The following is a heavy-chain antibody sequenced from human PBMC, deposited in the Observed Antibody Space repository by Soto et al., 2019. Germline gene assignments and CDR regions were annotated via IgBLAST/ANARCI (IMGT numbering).Heavy chain of an antibody. D-gene: IGHD5-18*01. CDR3: VRWGFSYDPPRGIPDY. CDR2: ISTYHGNT. J-gene: IGHJ4*02. CDR1: GFTFSAYG. V-gene: IGHV1-18*04. Sequence: QVQLVQSGAEVKKPGASVKVSCKASGFTFSAYGISWVRQAPGQGLEWMGWISTYHGNTNYAQRLQDRVTMTTDTSTSTAYMELTSLRSDDKAVYYCVRWGFSYDPPRGIPDYWGQGTLVTVSS.